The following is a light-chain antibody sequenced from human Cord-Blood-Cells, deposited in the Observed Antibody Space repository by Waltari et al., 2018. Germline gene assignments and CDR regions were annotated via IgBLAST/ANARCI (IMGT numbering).Light chain of an antibody. CDR2: AAS. J-gene: IGKJ5*01. CDR3: QQANSFPVS. Sequence: DIQMTQSPSSVSASVGDRVTITCRASQGISSWVSWYQQKPGKAPELLIYAASSLQSGVPSRFSGTGSGTDFTLTLSSLQPEDFAAYYCQQANSFPVSFGQGTRLEIK. CDR1: QGISSW. V-gene: IGKV1D-12*01.